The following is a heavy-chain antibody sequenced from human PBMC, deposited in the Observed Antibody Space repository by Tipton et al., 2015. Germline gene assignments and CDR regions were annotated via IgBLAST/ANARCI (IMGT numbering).Heavy chain of an antibody. CDR2: ISAYSGNT. J-gene: IGHJ6*02. D-gene: IGHD2/OR15-2a*01. Sequence: QVQLVQSGGELKKPGASVRVSCKASGYTSTSYGISWVRQAPGQGLEWMGWISAYSGNTKFAQKFQGRVTMTTDTSTSTAYMELRSLGSDDTAVYYCARDGRRIVGRGYYYYGMDVWGQGTTVTVSS. CDR3: ARDGRRIVGRGYYYYGMDV. V-gene: IGHV1-18*01. CDR1: GYTSTSYG.